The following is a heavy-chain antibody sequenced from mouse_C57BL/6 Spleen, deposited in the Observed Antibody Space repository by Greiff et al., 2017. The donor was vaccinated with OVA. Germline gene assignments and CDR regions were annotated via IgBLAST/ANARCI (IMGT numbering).Heavy chain of an antibody. CDR3: ARGYYGYYFDY. J-gene: IGHJ2*01. CDR1: GFTFSDYG. D-gene: IGHD1-1*01. Sequence: DVQLQESGGGLVKPGGSLKLSCAASGFTFSDYGMHWVRQAPEKGLEWVAYISSGSSTIYYADTVKGRFTISRDNAKNTLFLQMTSLRSEDTAMYYCARGYYGYYFDYWGQGTTLTVSS. V-gene: IGHV5-17*01. CDR2: ISSGSSTI.